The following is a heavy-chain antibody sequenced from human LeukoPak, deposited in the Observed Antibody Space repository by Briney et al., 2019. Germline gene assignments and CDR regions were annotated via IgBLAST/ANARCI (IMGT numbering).Heavy chain of an antibody. V-gene: IGHV1-69*05. CDR3: AIDRLPAAPSSEPGYYMDV. CDR1: GGTFSSYA. CDR2: IIPIFGTA. J-gene: IGHJ6*03. D-gene: IGHD2-2*01. Sequence: ASVKVSCKASGGTFSSYAISWVRQAPGQGLEWMGGIIPIFGTANYAQKFQGRVTITTDESTSTAYMELSSLRSEDTAVYYCAIDRLPAAPSSEPGYYMDVWGKGTTVTVSS.